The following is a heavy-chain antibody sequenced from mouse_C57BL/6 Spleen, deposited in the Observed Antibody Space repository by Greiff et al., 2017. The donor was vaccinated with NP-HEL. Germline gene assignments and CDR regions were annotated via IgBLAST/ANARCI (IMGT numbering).Heavy chain of an antibody. CDR2: IDPENGDT. V-gene: IGHV14-4*01. J-gene: IGHJ3*01. Sequence: EVKLQESGAELVRPGASVKLSCTASGFNIKDDYMHWVKQRPEQGLEWIGWIDPENGDTEYASKFQGKATITADTSSNTAYLQLSSLTSEDTAVYYCTTGWLLPGWFAYWGQGTLVTVSA. CDR1: GFNIKDDY. D-gene: IGHD2-3*01. CDR3: TTGWLLPGWFAY.